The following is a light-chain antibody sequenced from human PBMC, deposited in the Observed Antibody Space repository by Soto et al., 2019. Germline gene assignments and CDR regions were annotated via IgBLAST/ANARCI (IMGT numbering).Light chain of an antibody. CDR1: QSVSSN. CDR3: QQYGSSLWT. V-gene: IGKV3-20*01. Sequence: EIVMTQAPATLSVSPGERATLSCRASQSVSSNLAWYQQKPGQAPRLLIYGASARATGIPVRFSGSGSGTDFTLTISRLEPEDFAVYYCQQYGSSLWTFGQGTKV. CDR2: GAS. J-gene: IGKJ1*01.